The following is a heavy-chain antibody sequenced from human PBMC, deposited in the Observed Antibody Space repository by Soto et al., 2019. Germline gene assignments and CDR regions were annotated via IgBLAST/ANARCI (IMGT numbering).Heavy chain of an antibody. CDR3: ARAGSSSWYVGYYFDY. V-gene: IGHV1-69*13. CDR2: IIPIFGTA. J-gene: IGHJ4*02. D-gene: IGHD6-13*01. CDR1: GGTFSSYA. Sequence: ASVKVSCKASGGTFSSYAISWVRQAPGQGLEWMGGIIPIFGTANYAQKFQGRVTITADESTSTAYMELSSLRSEDTAVYYCARAGSSSWYVGYYFDYWGQGTLVTVSS.